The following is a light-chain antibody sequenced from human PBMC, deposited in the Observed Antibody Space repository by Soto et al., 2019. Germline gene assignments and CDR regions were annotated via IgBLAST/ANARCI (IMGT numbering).Light chain of an antibody. CDR2: DAS. CDR3: QQRSNWPTWT. CDR1: QSVSNY. V-gene: IGKV3-11*01. Sequence: EVVLPQSPATLSLSPGERATLSCRASQSVSNYLAWYQQKPGQAPRLLIYDASNRATGIPARFSGSGSGTDFTLTIGSLEPEDFAVYYCQQRSNWPTWTFGQGTKVDIK. J-gene: IGKJ1*01.